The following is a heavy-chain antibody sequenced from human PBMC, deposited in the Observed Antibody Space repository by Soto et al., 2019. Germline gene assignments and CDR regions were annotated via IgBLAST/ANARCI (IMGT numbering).Heavy chain of an antibody. CDR3: ARVDILTVYGCMDV. D-gene: IGHD3-9*01. CDR2: INHSGST. Sequence: SETLSLTCAVYGGSFSGYYWSWIRQPPGKGLELIGEINHSGSTNYNPSLKSRVTISVDTSKNQFSLKLNSVTAADTAVYYCARVDILTVYGCMDVWGQGTTVTVS. CDR1: GGSFSGYY. V-gene: IGHV4-34*01. J-gene: IGHJ6*02.